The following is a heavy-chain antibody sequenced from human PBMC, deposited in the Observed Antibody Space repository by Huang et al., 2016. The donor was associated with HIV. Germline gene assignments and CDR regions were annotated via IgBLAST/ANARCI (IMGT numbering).Heavy chain of an antibody. D-gene: IGHD6-13*01. CDR3: AREGITPSGTEVSGFDF. J-gene: IGHJ5*01. Sequence: QVQLVQSGAEVKKPGASVTISCKASGFSILIYYIHWVRQAPGQGLEWMGIVNPSGGGADYAQKFKGRVTMTSDTSTRTLYIELSSLRSEDTAVYYCAREGITPSGTEVSGFDFWGQGTPVSVSS. CDR1: GFSILIYY. V-gene: IGHV1-46*03. CDR2: VNPSGGGA.